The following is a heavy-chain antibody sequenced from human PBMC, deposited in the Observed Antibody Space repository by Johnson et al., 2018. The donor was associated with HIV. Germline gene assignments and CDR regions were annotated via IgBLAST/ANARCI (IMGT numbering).Heavy chain of an antibody. D-gene: IGHD6-13*01. V-gene: IGHV3-33*06. CDR2: LWYDGSNK. CDR1: GFTFSSYG. J-gene: IGHJ3*02. CDR3: AKVSSQSSSWYDAFDI. Sequence: QVQLVESGGGVVQPGGSLRLSCAASGFTFSSYGMHWVRQAPGKGLAWVAVLWYDGSNKYYADSVKGRFTISRDNSKNTLYLQMNSLRAEDPAVYYCAKVSSQSSSWYDAFDIWGQGTMVTVSS.